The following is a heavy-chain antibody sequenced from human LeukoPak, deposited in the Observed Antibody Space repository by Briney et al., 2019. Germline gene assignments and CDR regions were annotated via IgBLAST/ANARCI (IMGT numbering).Heavy chain of an antibody. CDR2: INPNSGGT. V-gene: IGHV1-2*02. J-gene: IGHJ5*02. CDR1: GYTFTGYY. D-gene: IGHD6-13*01. CDR3: AREVSSSWYWFDP. Sequence: ASVKVSCKASGYTFTGYYMHWVRQAPGQGLEWMGWINPNSGGTNYAQKFQGRVTMTRDTSISTAYMELSRLRSDDTAVYYCAREVSSSWYWFDPWGQGTLVNVSS.